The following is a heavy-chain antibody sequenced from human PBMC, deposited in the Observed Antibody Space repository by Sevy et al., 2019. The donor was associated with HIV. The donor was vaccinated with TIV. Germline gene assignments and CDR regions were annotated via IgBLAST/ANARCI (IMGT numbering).Heavy chain of an antibody. J-gene: IGHJ6*02. D-gene: IGHD3-9*01. Sequence: SETLSLTCTVSGGSISNFYWSWIRQPPGKGLEWIGNIYYSASTNYNPSHKSRVTISVDTSKNQFSLRLNSVTAADTAVYYCAREPPYYDILSGYSYGMDVWGQGTTVTVSS. CDR2: IYYSAST. CDR3: AREPPYYDILSGYSYGMDV. CDR1: GGSISNFY. V-gene: IGHV4-59*01.